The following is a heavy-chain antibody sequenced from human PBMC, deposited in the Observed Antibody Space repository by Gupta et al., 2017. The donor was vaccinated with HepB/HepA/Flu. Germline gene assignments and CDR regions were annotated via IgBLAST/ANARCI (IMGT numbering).Heavy chain of an antibody. V-gene: IGHV1-2*04. J-gene: IGHJ1*01. CDR3: ARGSSYDSSGAPLLQH. Sequence: QVQLVQSGAEVTKPGASVKVSCKASGYTFTGYYMHWVRQAPGQGLEWMGWINPNSGGTNYAQKLQGWVTMTRDTSISTAYMELSRLRSDDTAVYYCARGSSYDSSGAPLLQHWGQGTLVTVSS. D-gene: IGHD3-22*01. CDR1: GYTFTGYY. CDR2: INPNSGGT.